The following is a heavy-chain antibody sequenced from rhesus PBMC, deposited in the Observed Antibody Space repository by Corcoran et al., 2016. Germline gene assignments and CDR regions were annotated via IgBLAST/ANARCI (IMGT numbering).Heavy chain of an antibody. Sequence: QVQLQESGPGLVDPSETLSLTCAVSGYSISSTYDWNWIRRPPGKGLEWSGSIYGSGGSNYPNPSLKSRFTLSVDTSKNQFSLELNSVTAADTAVYYCAGDALDSRGQGVVVIVSS. V-gene: IGHV4S14*01. J-gene: IGHJ6*01. CDR1: GYSISSTYD. CDR2: IYGSGGSN. CDR3: AGDALDS.